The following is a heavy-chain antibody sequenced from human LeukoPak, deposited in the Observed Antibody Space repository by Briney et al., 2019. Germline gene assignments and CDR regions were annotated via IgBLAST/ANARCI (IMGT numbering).Heavy chain of an antibody. Sequence: SGTLSLTCAVSGGSISNSSWWSWVRQPPGKGLEWIGEIYHSGSTNYNPSLKSRVTISVDKSKNQFSLKLSSVTAADTAVYYCARVLRGGLEYFDYWGQGTLVTVSS. CDR1: GGSISNSSW. V-gene: IGHV4-4*02. J-gene: IGHJ4*02. CDR2: IYHSGST. CDR3: ARVLRGGLEYFDY.